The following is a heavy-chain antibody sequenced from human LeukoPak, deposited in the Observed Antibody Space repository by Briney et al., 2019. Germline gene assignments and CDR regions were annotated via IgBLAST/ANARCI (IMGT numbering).Heavy chain of an antibody. V-gene: IGHV3-23*01. CDR1: GFTFNNYA. CDR2: ISGGGETT. Sequence: GGSLRLSCAASGFTFNNYAMNWVRQAPGKGLEWVSSISGGGETTYYADSAKGRFTISRDNSQNTLYLQMNSLRAEDTAVYYCAKGARNSVIYWGQGTLVTVSS. D-gene: IGHD2-21*01. J-gene: IGHJ4*02. CDR3: AKGARNSVIY.